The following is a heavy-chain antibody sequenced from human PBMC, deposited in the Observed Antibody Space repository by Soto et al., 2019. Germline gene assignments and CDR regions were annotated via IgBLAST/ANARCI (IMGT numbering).Heavy chain of an antibody. Sequence: SLTLRLPWTVAGGTISSSSCYCGWNRQPPGKGLEWIASIHYSGSTYYSPSLKSRVTISVDTSVNQFSLKLSSVTAADTAVYYCARRGGKYGGYHWYFDLWGGGPLVTVSS. V-gene: IGHV4-39*01. D-gene: IGHD4-17*01. CDR1: GGTISSSSCY. CDR2: IHYSGST. CDR3: ARRGGKYGGYHWYFDL. J-gene: IGHJ2*01.